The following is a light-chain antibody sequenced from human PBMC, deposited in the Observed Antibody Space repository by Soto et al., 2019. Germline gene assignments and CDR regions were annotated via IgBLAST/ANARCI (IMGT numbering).Light chain of an antibody. CDR1: QNGNSN. J-gene: IGKJ2*01. V-gene: IGKV3-15*01. CDR2: AAS. CDR3: HQYNDWPLYT. Sequence: EIVLTPSPTTVSVSPGERPTLSCSASQNGNSNLSWYQQKPGQAPRLLISAASTRAAGIPARFTGSGSGTNFTLSIIGLQSEDVAVYYCHQYNDWPLYTFGQGTKLEIK.